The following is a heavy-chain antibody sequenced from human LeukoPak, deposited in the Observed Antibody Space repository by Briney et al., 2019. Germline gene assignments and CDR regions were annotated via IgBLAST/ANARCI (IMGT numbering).Heavy chain of an antibody. Sequence: SETLSLTCTVSGGSISSYYWSWIRQPPGKGLEWIGYIYYSGSTNYNPSLKSRVTISVDTSKNQFSLKPSSVTAADTAVYYCARGINDYGENFDYWGQGTLVTVSS. J-gene: IGHJ4*02. D-gene: IGHD4-17*01. CDR2: IYYSGST. CDR3: ARGINDYGENFDY. V-gene: IGHV4-59*01. CDR1: GGSISSYY.